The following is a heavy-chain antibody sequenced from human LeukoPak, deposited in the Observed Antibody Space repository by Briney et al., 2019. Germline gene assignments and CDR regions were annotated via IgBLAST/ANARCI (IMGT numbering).Heavy chain of an antibody. CDR2: ISSSSSAI. CDR1: GFTFSTSN. Sequence: GGSLRLSCAASGFTFSTSNVNWVRQAPGRGLEWVSYISSSSSAIYYADSVKGRFTISRDNAENSLYLQMNSLRADDTAVYYCARSDGGAFNIWGQGTMVTVSS. J-gene: IGHJ3*02. V-gene: IGHV3-48*04. CDR3: ARSDGGAFNI.